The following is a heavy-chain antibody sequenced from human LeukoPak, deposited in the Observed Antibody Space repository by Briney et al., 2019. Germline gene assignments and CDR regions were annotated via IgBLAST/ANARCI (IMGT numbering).Heavy chain of an antibody. CDR2: IYYSGST. CDR3: ARASFDWYFDY. D-gene: IGHD3-9*01. V-gene: IGHV4-59*01. CDR1: GGSISSYY. Sequence: SETLSLTCTVSGGSISSYYWSWIRQPPGKGLEWIGYIYYSGSTNYNPSLKSRVTISVDTSKNQFSLKLSSVTAADTAVYFCARASFDWYFDYWGQGTLVTVSS. J-gene: IGHJ4*02.